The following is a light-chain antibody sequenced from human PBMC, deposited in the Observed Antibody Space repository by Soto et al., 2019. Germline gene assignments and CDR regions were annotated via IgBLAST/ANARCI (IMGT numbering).Light chain of an antibody. V-gene: IGKV1-6*01. CDR2: GAS. Sequence: AIQMTQSPSSLSAFVGDRVTITCRASQGIRNDLGWYQQKPGKAPNLLIYGASSLQSGVPSRFSGSGSGADFTLTISSLQPEDFATYYCLQDYNYPRTFGQGTKVDIK. CDR1: QGIRND. J-gene: IGKJ1*01. CDR3: LQDYNYPRT.